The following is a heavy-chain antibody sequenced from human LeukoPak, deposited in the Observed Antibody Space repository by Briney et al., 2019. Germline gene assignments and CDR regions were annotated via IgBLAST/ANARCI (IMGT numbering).Heavy chain of an antibody. CDR3: ARSSGYWDWFDP. D-gene: IGHD3-22*01. CDR1: GFTFSDYY. Sequence: PGGSLRLSCAASGFTFSDYYMSWVRQAPGKGLEWVSVIYSGGSTYYADSVKGRFTISRDNSKNTLYLQMNSLRAEDTAVYYCARSSGYWDWFDPWGQGTLVTVSS. CDR2: IYSGGST. V-gene: IGHV3-66*02. J-gene: IGHJ5*02.